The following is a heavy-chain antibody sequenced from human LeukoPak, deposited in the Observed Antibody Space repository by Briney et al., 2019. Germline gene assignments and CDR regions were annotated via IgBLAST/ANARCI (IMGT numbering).Heavy chain of an antibody. Sequence: SETLSLTCTVSDGSISTFYWSWIRQPPGKGLEWIGYIYYNGNTKCNPSLKSRVTISVDTSRNQFSLKVTSVTAADTAVYYCARTTRYCSGGSCYGAVENFDYWGQGTLVSVSS. D-gene: IGHD2-15*01. CDR2: IYYNGNT. CDR3: ARTTRYCSGGSCYGAVENFDY. J-gene: IGHJ4*02. CDR1: DGSISTFY. V-gene: IGHV4-59*01.